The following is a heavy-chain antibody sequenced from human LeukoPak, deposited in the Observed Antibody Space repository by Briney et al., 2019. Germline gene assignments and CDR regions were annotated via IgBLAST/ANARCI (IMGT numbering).Heavy chain of an antibody. CDR1: GFTFSSYW. Sequence: GGSLRLSCAASGFTFSSYWMHWVRQAPGKGLVWVSRINSDGSSTIYADAVKGRYTISRDNAKNTLYLQMNSLRAEDTAVYYCVRGYGGNTFDYWGQGTLDTVSS. J-gene: IGHJ4*02. V-gene: IGHV3-74*01. CDR2: INSDGSST. D-gene: IGHD4/OR15-4a*01. CDR3: VRGYGGNTFDY.